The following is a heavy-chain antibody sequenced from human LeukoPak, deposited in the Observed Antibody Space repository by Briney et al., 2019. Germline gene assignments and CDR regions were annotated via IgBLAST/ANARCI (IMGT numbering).Heavy chain of an antibody. CDR1: GYTFTGYY. CDR3: ARERPTLDYVWGSFPLPLDY. J-gene: IGHJ4*02. V-gene: IGHV1-2*02. CDR2: INPNSGAT. D-gene: IGHD3-16*01. Sequence: ASVKVSCKASGYTFTGYYMHWVRQAPGQGLEWMGWINPNSGATNYAQKFQGRVTTTTDTSTSTAYMELRSLRSDDTAVYYCARERPTLDYVWGSFPLPLDYWGQGTLVTVSS.